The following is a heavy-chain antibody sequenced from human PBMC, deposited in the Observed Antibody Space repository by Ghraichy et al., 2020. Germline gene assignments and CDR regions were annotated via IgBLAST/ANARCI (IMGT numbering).Heavy chain of an antibody. V-gene: IGHV2-5*02. D-gene: IGHD6-6*01. CDR2: NYWDDDK. CDR1: GFSLSTSGVG. Sequence: SGPTLVKPTQTLTLTCTFSGFSLSTSGVGVGWIRQPPGKALEWLAINYWDDDKRYSPSLKSRLTITKDTSKNQVVLTMTNMDPVDTATYYCARRIRTSITARLGSHYYYYMDVWGKGTTVTVSS. CDR3: ARRIRTSITARLGSHYYYYMDV. J-gene: IGHJ6*03.